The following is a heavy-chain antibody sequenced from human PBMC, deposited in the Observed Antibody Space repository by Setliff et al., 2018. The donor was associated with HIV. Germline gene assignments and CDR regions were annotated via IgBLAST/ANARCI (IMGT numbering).Heavy chain of an antibody. J-gene: IGHJ6*03. CDR1: GFTFSSYE. D-gene: IGHD2-2*01. Sequence: GGSLRLSCAASGFTFSSYEMNWVRQAPGKGLEWVSYISSSGTTIYYADSVKGRFTISRDNAKNSLYLQMNSLRAEDTAVYYCARPHSSVVVVPAASRLYYYYYMDVWGKGTTVTVSS. CDR2: ISSSGTTI. CDR3: ARPHSSVVVVPAASRLYYYYYMDV. V-gene: IGHV3-48*03.